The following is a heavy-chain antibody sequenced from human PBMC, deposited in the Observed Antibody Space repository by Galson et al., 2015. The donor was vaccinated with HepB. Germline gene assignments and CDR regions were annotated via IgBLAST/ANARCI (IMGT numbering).Heavy chain of an antibody. CDR2: IYYSGST. V-gene: IGHV4-59*01. D-gene: IGHD4-17*01. Sequence: ETLSLTCTVSGGSISSYYWSWIRQPPGKGLEWIGYIYYSGSTNYNPSLKSRVTISVDTSKNQFSLKLSSVTAADTAVYYCARENGDYDGAFDIWGQGTMVTVSS. CDR1: GGSISSYY. J-gene: IGHJ3*02. CDR3: ARENGDYDGAFDI.